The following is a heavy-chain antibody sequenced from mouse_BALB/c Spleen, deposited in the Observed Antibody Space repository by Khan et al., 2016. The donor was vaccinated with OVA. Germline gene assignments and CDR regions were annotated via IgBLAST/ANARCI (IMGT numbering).Heavy chain of an antibody. J-gene: IGHJ1*01. CDR3: ARDGNHWNFDV. Sequence: QVQLKQSGAELMKPGASVKISCKATGYIFSSYWIEWVKQRPGHGLEWIGEILPGSGTTNYNEKFKGKATFTAETSSNTAYMQLSSLTSEDSAVYYCARDGNHWNFDVWGAGTTVTVSS. V-gene: IGHV1-9*01. CDR1: GYIFSSYW. CDR2: ILPGSGTT. D-gene: IGHD2-1*01.